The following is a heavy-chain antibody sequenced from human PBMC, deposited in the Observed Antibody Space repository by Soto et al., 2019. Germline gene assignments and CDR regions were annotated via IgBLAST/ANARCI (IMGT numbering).Heavy chain of an antibody. J-gene: IGHJ3*02. CDR3: TSKFSPLLADAFDI. CDR1: GDSISRSYW. Sequence: QVQLQESGPGLVKPSGTLSLTCAVSGDSISRSYWWSWVRQLPGKGLEWIGEIYHSGRTIYNPSLQSRVTLSVDKSKSGSSLKMSSVFDADTAVYYCTSKFSPLLADAFDIWGQGTMVTVSS. V-gene: IGHV4-4*02. CDR2: IYHSGRT. D-gene: IGHD3-10*01.